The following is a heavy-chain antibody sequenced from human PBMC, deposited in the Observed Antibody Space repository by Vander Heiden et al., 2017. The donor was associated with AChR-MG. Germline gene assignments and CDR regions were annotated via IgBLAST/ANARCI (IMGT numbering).Heavy chain of an antibody. D-gene: IGHD6-6*01. Sequence: QLQLQESGPGLVKPSETLSLTCTVSGGSISSSSYYWGWIRQPPGKGLEWIGSIYYSGSTYYNPSLKSRVTISVDTSKNQFSLKLSSVTAADTAVYYCARIASASSGDNWFDPWGQGTLVTVSS. V-gene: IGHV4-39*01. J-gene: IGHJ5*02. CDR2: IYYSGST. CDR1: GGSISSSSYY. CDR3: ARIASASSGDNWFDP.